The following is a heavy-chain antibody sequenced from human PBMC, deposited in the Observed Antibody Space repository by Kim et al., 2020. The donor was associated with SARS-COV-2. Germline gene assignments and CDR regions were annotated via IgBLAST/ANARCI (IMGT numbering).Heavy chain of an antibody. CDR2: ISGSGGST. Sequence: GGSLRLSCAASGFTFSSYAMSWVRQAPGKGLEWVSAISGSGGSTYYADSVKGRFTISRDNSKNTLYLQMNSLRAEDTAVYYCAKFPPPPPRANYYYYGMDVWGQGTTVTVSS. V-gene: IGHV3-23*01. CDR3: AKFPPPPPRANYYYYGMDV. J-gene: IGHJ6*02. CDR1: GFTFSSYA.